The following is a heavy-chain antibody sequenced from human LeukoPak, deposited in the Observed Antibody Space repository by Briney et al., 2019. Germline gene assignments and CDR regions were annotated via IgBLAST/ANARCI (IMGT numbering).Heavy chain of an antibody. J-gene: IGHJ4*02. D-gene: IGHD3-9*01. CDR3: AGWGYDILTGYYRY. CDR2: IYSGGST. V-gene: IGHV3-53*01. Sequence: GGSLRLSCAASGFTVSSNYTSWVRQAPGKGLEWVSVIYSGGSTYYADSVKGRFTISRDNSKNTLYLQMNSLRAEDTAVYYCAGWGYDILTGYYRYWGQGTLVTVSS. CDR1: GFTVSSNY.